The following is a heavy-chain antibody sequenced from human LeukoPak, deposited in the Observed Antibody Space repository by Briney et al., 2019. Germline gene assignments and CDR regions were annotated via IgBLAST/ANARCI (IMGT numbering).Heavy chain of an antibody. CDR1: GFTFSSYA. CDR2: ISGSGSST. Sequence: GWSLSLSCAASGFTFSSYAMSWVSQAPGKGLEWVSAISGSGSSTYYADSVKGRYTISRDNSKNTLYLQMNSLRAEETAVYYCAKDELRYFDWQAPYYYYGMDVWGQGTTVTVSS. J-gene: IGHJ6*02. CDR3: AKDELRYFDWQAPYYYYGMDV. V-gene: IGHV3-23*01. D-gene: IGHD3-9*01.